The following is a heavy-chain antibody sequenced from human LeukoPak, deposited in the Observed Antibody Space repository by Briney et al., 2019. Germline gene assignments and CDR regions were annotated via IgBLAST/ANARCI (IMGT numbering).Heavy chain of an antibody. CDR2: INHSGST. CDR3: ARGEYYGSGSYYRVLDY. Sequence: PSETLSLTCAVYGGSFSGYYWSWIRQPPGKGLEWIGEINHSGSTNYNPSLKSRVTIPVDKSKNQFSLKLSSVTAADTAVYYCARGEYYGSGSYYRVLDYWGQGTLVTVSS. V-gene: IGHV4-34*01. CDR1: GGSFSGYY. D-gene: IGHD3-10*01. J-gene: IGHJ4*02.